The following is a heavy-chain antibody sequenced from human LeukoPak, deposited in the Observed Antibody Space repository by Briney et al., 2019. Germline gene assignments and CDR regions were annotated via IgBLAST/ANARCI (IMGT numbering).Heavy chain of an antibody. V-gene: IGHV3-48*01. D-gene: IGHD6-19*01. Sequence: GGSLRLSCAASGFTFSSYGMTWVRQAPGKGLEWVSYISSSSSTIYYADSVKGRFTISRDNAKNSLYLQMNSLRADDTAVYYRARSRWLDAFDYWGQGTLVTVSS. CDR2: ISSSSSTI. CDR1: GFTFSSYG. CDR3: ARSRWLDAFDY. J-gene: IGHJ4*02.